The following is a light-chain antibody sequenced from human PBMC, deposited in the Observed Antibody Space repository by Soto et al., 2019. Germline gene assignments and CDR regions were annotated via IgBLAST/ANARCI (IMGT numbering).Light chain of an antibody. J-gene: IGKJ4*01. V-gene: IGKV3-11*01. Sequence: EIVLTQSPATLSLSPGERATLSCRASQSVRNYLAWYQQKPGQAPRLLIYDASDRATGIPARFSGGGSGTDFTLTISRLEREDSAVYYWQQRSNWPPVTFGGGTKVDIK. CDR2: DAS. CDR1: QSVRNY. CDR3: QQRSNWPPVT.